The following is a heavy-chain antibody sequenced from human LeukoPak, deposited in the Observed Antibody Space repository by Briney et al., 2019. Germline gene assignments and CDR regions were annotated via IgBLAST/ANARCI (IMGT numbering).Heavy chain of an antibody. CDR1: GGSISSGDYY. V-gene: IGHV4-30-4*01. D-gene: IGHD3-9*01. CDR2: IYYSGST. J-gene: IGHJ3*02. CDR3: ARAPYYDILTHDAFDI. Sequence: SETLSLTGTVSGGSISSGDYYWSWIRQPPGKGLEWIGYIYYSGSTYYNPSLKSRVTISVDTSKNQFSLKLSSVTAADTAVYYCARAPYYDILTHDAFDIWGQGTMVTVSS.